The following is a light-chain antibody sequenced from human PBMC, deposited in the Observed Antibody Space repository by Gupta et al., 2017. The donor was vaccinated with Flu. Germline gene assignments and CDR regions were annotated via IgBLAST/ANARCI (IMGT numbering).Light chain of an antibody. V-gene: IGLV3-21*02. J-gene: IGLJ3*02. Sequence: SYVLTQPPTVSVAPGQTAKITCWGNNIGSKSVHWYQQKPGQAPVLVVSDNSARPSGVPERFSGSNSGNTATLTISKVEAGDEADFYCQVWHISSDHLRVFGGGTKLTVL. CDR1: NIGSKS. CDR3: QVWHISSDHLRV. CDR2: DNS.